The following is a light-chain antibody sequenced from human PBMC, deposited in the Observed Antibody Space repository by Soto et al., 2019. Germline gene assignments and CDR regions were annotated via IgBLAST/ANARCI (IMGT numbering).Light chain of an antibody. CDR2: DIH. Sequence: QSVLTQPPSVSAAPGQKVTISSSGSNSNIGNNYVSWHQHLPGAAPKLLIYDIHKRPSGIPGRFSGSKSGTSATLVITGLQTGDEDDYYCATWDSSLSVGVFGTGTKLTVL. CDR3: ATWDSSLSVGV. J-gene: IGLJ1*01. V-gene: IGLV1-51*01. CDR1: NSNIGNNY.